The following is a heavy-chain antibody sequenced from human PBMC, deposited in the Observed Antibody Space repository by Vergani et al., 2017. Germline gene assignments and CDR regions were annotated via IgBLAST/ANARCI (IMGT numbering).Heavy chain of an antibody. CDR3: AGENMVRGVIISYYYGMYV. V-gene: IGHV3-7*01. CDR2: IKQDGSEK. J-gene: IGHJ6*02. Sequence: EVQLVESGGGLVQPGGSLRLSCAASGFTFSSYWMSWVRQAPGKGLEWVANIKQDGSEKYYVDSVKGRFTISRDNAKNSLYLQMNSLRAEDTAVYYCAGENMVRGVIISYYYGMYVWGQGTTVTVSS. D-gene: IGHD3-10*01. CDR1: GFTFSSYW.